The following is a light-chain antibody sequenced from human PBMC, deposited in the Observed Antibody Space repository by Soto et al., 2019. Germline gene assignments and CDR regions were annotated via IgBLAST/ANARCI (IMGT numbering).Light chain of an antibody. J-gene: IGLJ1*01. CDR1: SSDVGSYNR. CDR3: TSFTSSTHYV. CDR2: GVN. V-gene: IGLV2-18*02. Sequence: QSVLTQPPSVSGSPGQSVTISCTGTSSDVGSYNRVSWYQQSPGTAPKLMVSGVNNRPSGVPDRFSGSKSGNTASLTISGLQAEDEAGYYCTSFTSSTHYVFGTGTKVTVL.